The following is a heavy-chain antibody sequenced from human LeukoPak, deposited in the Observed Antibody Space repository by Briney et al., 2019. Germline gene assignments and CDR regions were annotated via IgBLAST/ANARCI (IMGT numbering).Heavy chain of an antibody. CDR1: GGSFSGYY. Sequence: MASETLSLTCAVYGGSFSGYYWSWIRQPPGKGLEWIGRIHTSGSTNYNPSLKSRVTMSVDTSKNQFSLKLSSVTAADTAIYYCAREFSGTSIAARVFDSWGQGTLVTVSS. CDR2: IHTSGST. J-gene: IGHJ4*02. CDR3: AREFSGTSIAARVFDS. V-gene: IGHV4-4*07. D-gene: IGHD6-6*01.